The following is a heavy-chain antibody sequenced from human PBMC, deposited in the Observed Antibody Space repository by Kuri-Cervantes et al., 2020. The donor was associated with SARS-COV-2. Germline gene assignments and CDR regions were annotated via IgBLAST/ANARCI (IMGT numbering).Heavy chain of an antibody. Sequence: ASVKVSCKASGYTFTSYYIHWVRQAPGQGLEWVGKINPSGGSTTYAQKFQGRVTMTRDTSTTTVYMELSSLRSEDTAVYYCARETNGYNYRHSYYYYYGMDVWGQGTTVTVSS. CDR3: ARETNGYNYRHSYYYYYGMDV. CDR2: INPSGGST. J-gene: IGHJ6*02. D-gene: IGHD5-24*01. CDR1: GYTFTSYY. V-gene: IGHV1-46*01.